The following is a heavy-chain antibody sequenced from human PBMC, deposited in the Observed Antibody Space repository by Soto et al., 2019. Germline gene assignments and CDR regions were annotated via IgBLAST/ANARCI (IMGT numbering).Heavy chain of an antibody. CDR1: GYTFTSYY. J-gene: IGHJ6*03. D-gene: IGHD4-17*01. CDR3: ASDRYGDPQYYMDV. CDR2: INPSGGST. Sequence: ASVKLSCKASGYTFTSYYMHWVRQAPGQGLEWMGIINPSGGSTSYAQKFQGRVTMTRDTSTSTVYIELSSLRSEDTAVYYCASDRYGDPQYYMDVWGKGTTVTVSS. V-gene: IGHV1-46*03.